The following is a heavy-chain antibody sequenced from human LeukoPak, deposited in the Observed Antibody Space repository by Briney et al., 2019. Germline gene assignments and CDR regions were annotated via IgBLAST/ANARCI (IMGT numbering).Heavy chain of an antibody. J-gene: IGHJ4*02. Sequence: ASVTVSCTASGYTFKIYGINWVRQAPGQGLEWMGWISAYNGNTNYAQKLQGRVTITTDTSTNTAYMELRSLTSDDTAIYYCARDVGNSWPMEYWGQGTLVTVSS. D-gene: IGHD6-13*01. CDR1: GYTFKIYG. CDR3: ARDVGNSWPMEY. CDR2: ISAYNGNT. V-gene: IGHV1-18*01.